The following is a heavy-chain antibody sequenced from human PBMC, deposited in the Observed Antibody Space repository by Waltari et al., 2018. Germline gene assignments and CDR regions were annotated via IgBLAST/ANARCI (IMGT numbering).Heavy chain of an antibody. J-gene: IGHJ4*02. CDR3: ARDLRWLTDY. D-gene: IGHD5-18*01. V-gene: IGHV3-21*01. Sequence: EVQLVESGGGLVKPGGYLRLSCPASGLNFSSYSMNWVRQAPGKGLEWVSSISSSSSYIYYADSVKGRFTISRDNAKNSLYLQMNSLRAEDTAVYYCARDLRWLTDYWGQGTLVTVSS. CDR2: ISSSSSYI. CDR1: GLNFSSYS.